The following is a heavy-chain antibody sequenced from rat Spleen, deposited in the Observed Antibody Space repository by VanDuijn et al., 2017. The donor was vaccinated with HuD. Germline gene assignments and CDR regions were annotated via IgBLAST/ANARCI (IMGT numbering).Heavy chain of an antibody. Sequence: EVQLVESDGGLVQPGRSLKLSCAASGFTFSNYDMAWVRQAPTKGLEWVASISTGGGNTYYRDSVKGRFTISRDNAKSTLSLQMDSLRSEDTATYYCTRAGYLRDWYFDFWGPGTMVTVSS. D-gene: IGHD2-2*01. CDR2: ISTGGGNT. J-gene: IGHJ1*01. CDR3: TRAGYLRDWYFDF. CDR1: GFTFSNYD. V-gene: IGHV5S23*01.